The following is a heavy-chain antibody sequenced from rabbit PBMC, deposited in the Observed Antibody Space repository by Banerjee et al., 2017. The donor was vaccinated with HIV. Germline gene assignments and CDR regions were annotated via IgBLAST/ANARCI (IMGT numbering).Heavy chain of an antibody. V-gene: IGHV1S45*01. J-gene: IGHJ4*01. Sequence: QEQLVESGGGLVQPEGSLTLTCTASGFSFSSSYYMCWVRQAPGKGLEWIACIYAGSSGSTYYASWAKGRFTISKTSSTTVSLQMTSLTAADTATYFCVRAGVYAGSSSYTGFDFNLWGQGTLVTVS. CDR2: IYAGSSGST. CDR3: VRAGVYAGSSSYTGFDFNL. D-gene: IGHD8-1*01. CDR1: GFSFSSSYY.